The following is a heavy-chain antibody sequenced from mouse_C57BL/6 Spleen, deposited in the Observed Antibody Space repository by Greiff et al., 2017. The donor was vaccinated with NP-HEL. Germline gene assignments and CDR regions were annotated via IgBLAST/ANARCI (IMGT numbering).Heavy chain of an antibody. V-gene: IGHV1-15*01. CDR3: THDAMDY. CDR1: CYTFTDYE. CDR2: IDPETGGT. J-gene: IGHJ4*01. Sequence: QVQLQQSGAELVRPGASVTLSCKASCYTFTDYEMHWVKQTPVHGLEWIGAIDPETGGTAYNQKFKGKAILTADKSSSTAYMELRSLTSEDSAVYYCTHDAMDYWGQGTSVTVSS.